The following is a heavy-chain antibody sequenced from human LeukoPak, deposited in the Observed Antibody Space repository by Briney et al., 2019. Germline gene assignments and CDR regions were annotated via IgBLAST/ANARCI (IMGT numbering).Heavy chain of an antibody. CDR2: INPNSGGT. D-gene: IGHD3-10*01. V-gene: IGHV1-2*02. Sequence: ASVKVSCKASGYTFTGYYMHWVRRAPGQGLEWMGWINPNSGGTNYAQKFQGRVTMTRDTSISTAYMELSRLRSDDTAVYYCARAIVTMVRGGGNVFGYWGQGTLVTVSS. CDR1: GYTFTGYY. J-gene: IGHJ4*02. CDR3: ARAIVTMVRGGGNVFGY.